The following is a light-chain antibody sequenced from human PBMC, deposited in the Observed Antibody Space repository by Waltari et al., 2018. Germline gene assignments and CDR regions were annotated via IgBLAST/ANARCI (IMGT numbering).Light chain of an antibody. V-gene: IGLV2-11*01. J-gene: IGLJ1*01. CDR2: DVS. Sequence: QSALTQPRSVSGSPGQSVTISCTGTSSDVGGYKYFSWYQHHPGKAPKLMIYDVSKPPSGVPDRFSGSKSANTASLTISGLQAEDEADYYCCSYADSFYVFGTGTKVTVL. CDR3: CSYADSFYV. CDR1: SSDVGGYKY.